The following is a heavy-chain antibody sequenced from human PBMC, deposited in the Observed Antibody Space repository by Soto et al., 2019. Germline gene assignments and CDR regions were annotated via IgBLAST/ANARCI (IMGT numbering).Heavy chain of an antibody. Sequence: PGGSLRLSCAASGFTFSSYGMHWVRQAPGKGLEWVALISYDGSNKYYADSVKGRFTISRDNSKNTLYLQMNSLRAEDTAVYYCAKDVVVXATPGLGDYYYYYGMDVWGQGTTVTVSS. CDR3: AKDVVVXATPGLGDYYYYYGMDV. CDR2: ISYDGSNK. D-gene: IGHD1-26*01. CDR1: GFTFSSYG. V-gene: IGHV3-30*18. J-gene: IGHJ6*02.